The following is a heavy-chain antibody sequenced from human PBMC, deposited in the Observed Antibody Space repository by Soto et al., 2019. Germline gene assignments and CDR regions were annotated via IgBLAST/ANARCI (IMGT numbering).Heavy chain of an antibody. CDR2: IYYSGST. CDR1: GGSISSYY. Sequence: SETLSLTCTVSGGSISSYYWSWIRQPPGKGLEWIGYIYYSGSTNYNPSLKSRVTISVDTSKNQFSLKLSSVTAADTAVYYCARTTMAYYYYGMDVWGQGTTVTVSS. D-gene: IGHD3-10*01. CDR3: ARTTMAYYYYGMDV. V-gene: IGHV4-59*01. J-gene: IGHJ6*02.